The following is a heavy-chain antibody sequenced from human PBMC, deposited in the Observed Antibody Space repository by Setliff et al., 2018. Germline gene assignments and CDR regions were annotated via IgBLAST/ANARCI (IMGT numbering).Heavy chain of an antibody. V-gene: IGHV1-2*02. CDR1: GGTLGSHG. Sequence: ASVKVSCKASGGTLGSHGLTWVRQAPGQGLEWMGWINPNSGGTNYAQKFQGRVTMTRDTSISTAYMELSRLRSDDTAVYYCARREVIAHSFDYWGQGTLVTVSS. CDR3: ARREVIAHSFDY. J-gene: IGHJ4*02. D-gene: IGHD2-21*01. CDR2: INPNSGGT.